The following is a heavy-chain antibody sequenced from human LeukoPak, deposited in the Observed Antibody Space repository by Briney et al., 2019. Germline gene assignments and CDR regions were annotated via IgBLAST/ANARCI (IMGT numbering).Heavy chain of an antibody. CDR2: IYASGST. CDR3: ASELVVVHTYFDY. CDR1: GGSISSGSYY. Sequence: TLSLTCTASGGSISSGSYYWSWIRQPAGKGLEWIGRIYASGSTNYNPSLKSRVTISVDTSKNQFSLKLSSVTAADTAVYYCASELVVVHTYFDYWGPGTLVTVSS. D-gene: IGHD2-15*01. V-gene: IGHV4-61*02. J-gene: IGHJ4*02.